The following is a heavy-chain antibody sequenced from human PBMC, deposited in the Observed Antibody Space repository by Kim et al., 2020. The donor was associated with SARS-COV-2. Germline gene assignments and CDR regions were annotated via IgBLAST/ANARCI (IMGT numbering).Heavy chain of an antibody. Sequence: SETLSLTCTVSGGSIGSYYWSWIRQPPGKGLEWIGYIYYSGSTNYNPSLTSRVTISLDTSKNQFSLKLSSVTAADTAVYYCARLAAAVPHNWFDPWGQGT. J-gene: IGHJ5*02. V-gene: IGHV4-59*08. CDR1: GGSIGSYY. CDR3: ARLAAAVPHNWFDP. D-gene: IGHD6-13*01. CDR2: IYYSGST.